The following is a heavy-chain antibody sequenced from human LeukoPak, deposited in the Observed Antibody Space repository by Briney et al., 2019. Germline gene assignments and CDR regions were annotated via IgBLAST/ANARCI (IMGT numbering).Heavy chain of an antibody. V-gene: IGHV3-7*01. CDR1: GFTFNSYW. Sequence: GGSLRLSCAASGFTFNSYWMSWVRQAPGKGLEWVANIKEDGSEKYYVDSVKGRFTISRDNSKNTLYLQMGSLRAEDMAVYYCASGGHDYGDYAPFDYWGQGTLVTVSS. CDR3: ASGGHDYGDYAPFDY. D-gene: IGHD4-17*01. J-gene: IGHJ4*02. CDR2: IKEDGSEK.